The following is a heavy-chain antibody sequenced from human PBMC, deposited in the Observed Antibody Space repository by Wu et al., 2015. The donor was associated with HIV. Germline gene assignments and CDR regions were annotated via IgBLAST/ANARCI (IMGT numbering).Heavy chain of an antibody. CDR3: ARTVTGHDYFDF. Sequence: QVQXVQSGGEVKKPGASVKVSCKTSGYRFTSYGISWVRQAPGQGLEWVGWISTYNGDTNYAQKFQGRVTMATVTSSSTAYMELSSLKSDDTAIYFCARTVTGHDYFDFWGQGSLVTVSS. J-gene: IGHJ4*02. V-gene: IGHV1-18*01. D-gene: IGHD2-21*02. CDR1: GYRFTSYG. CDR2: ISTYNGDT.